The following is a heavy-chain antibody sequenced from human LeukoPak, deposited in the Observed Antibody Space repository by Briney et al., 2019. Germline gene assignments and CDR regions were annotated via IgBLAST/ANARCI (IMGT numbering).Heavy chain of an antibody. J-gene: IGHJ4*02. CDR1: GGSFSGYY. CDR2: INHSGST. D-gene: IGHD1-1*01. CDR3: ARGRGTFDY. V-gene: IGHV4-34*01. Sequence: SETLSLTCAVYGGSFSGYYWSWIRQPPGKGLEWIGEINHSGSTNYNPSLKSRVTISVDTSKNQYSLKLSSVTAADTAVYYCARGRGTFDYWGQGTLVTVSS.